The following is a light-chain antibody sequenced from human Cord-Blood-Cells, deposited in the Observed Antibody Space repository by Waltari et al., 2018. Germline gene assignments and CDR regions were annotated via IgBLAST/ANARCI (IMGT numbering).Light chain of an antibody. J-gene: IGLJ1*01. CDR3: QSYDSSLSGYV. CDR2: GNS. CDR1: SSNIGAGYD. V-gene: IGLV1-40*01. Sequence: QSVLTQPPSVSGAPWQRVTISCPGSSSNIGAGYDVHWYQQLPGTAPKLIIYGNSNRPSGVPDRFSGSKSGTSASLAITGLQAEDEADYYCQSYDSSLSGYVFGTGTKVTVL.